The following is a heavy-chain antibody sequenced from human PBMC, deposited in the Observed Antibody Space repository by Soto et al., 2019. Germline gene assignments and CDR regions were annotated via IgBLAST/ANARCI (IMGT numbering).Heavy chain of an antibody. CDR3: AKDSRAFCGGDCSKDY. CDR1: GFIFSNYA. Sequence: GGSLRLSCAASGFIFSNYAMTWVRQGPGRGLEWVSTTSFSGGRTYYADSVKGRFTISRDNSNNALFLQMSSLRAEDTAIYYCAKDSRAFCGGDCSKDYWGQGALVTVSS. D-gene: IGHD2-21*02. J-gene: IGHJ4*02. V-gene: IGHV3-23*01. CDR2: TSFSGGRT.